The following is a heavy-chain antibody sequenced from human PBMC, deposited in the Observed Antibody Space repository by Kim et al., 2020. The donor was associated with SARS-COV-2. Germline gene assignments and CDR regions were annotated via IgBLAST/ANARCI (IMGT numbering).Heavy chain of an antibody. J-gene: IGHJ4*02. V-gene: IGHV4-4*07. CDR3: ASALGH. Sequence: YTSGSTNYTPSLPSRVTMSVDISKNQFSMKLSSGTAADTAVYYCASALGHWGEGTLVTVSS. CDR2: YTSGST. D-gene: IGHD3-16*02.